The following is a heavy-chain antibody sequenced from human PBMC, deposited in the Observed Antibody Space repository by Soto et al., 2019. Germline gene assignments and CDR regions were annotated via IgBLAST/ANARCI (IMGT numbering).Heavy chain of an antibody. CDR3: ARSRGFAQTWFDS. CDR2: LSSPSNTI. CDR1: GDSISSASYF. Sequence: ETLSLTCTVSGDSISSASYFWGWIRQPPGKGLEWISFLSSPSNTIYYADSVRGRFTISRDNAKNSLYLQMNDLKHEDTAVYYCARSRGFAQTWFDSWGQGTQVTVSS. V-gene: IGHV3-48*02. D-gene: IGHD3-10*01. J-gene: IGHJ5*01.